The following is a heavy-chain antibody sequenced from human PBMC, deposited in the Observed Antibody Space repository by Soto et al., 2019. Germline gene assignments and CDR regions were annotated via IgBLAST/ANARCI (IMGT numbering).Heavy chain of an antibody. D-gene: IGHD6-19*01. CDR1: GGSFSGYY. Sequence: SETLSLTCAVYGGSFSGYYWSWIRQTPGKGLEWIGKVNHNGRNNYNPSLKSRVTISLDMSKNQISLKLTSVTAADTAVYYCARGGSSDWQVAFDFWGQGTMVTVSS. CDR3: ARGGSSDWQVAFDF. J-gene: IGHJ3*01. V-gene: IGHV4-34*01. CDR2: VNHNGRN.